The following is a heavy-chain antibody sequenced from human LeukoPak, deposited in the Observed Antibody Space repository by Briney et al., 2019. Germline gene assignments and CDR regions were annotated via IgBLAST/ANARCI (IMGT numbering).Heavy chain of an antibody. J-gene: IGHJ5*02. CDR2: MSPNSDNT. CDR1: GYTFTSYG. V-gene: IGHV1-8*02. D-gene: IGHD4-23*01. CDR3: ARDYGGSRGWFDP. Sequence: ASVKVSCKASGYTFTSYGISWVRQATGQGLEWMGWMSPNSDNTGYAQKFQGRVTFTRDTSISTAYMELRSLTSEDTAVYYCARDYGGSRGWFDPWGQGTLVTVSS.